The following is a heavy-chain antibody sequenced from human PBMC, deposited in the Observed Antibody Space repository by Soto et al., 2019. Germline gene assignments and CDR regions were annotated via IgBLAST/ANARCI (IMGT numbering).Heavy chain of an antibody. V-gene: IGHV1-18*01. D-gene: IGHD1-26*01. J-gene: IGHJ4*02. CDR2: ISANNGNT. CDR3: ATDRGSSALDY. Sequence: QVQLVQSGAEVKKPGASVKVSCKASGYTFTNYSISWVRQAPGQGLEWMGWISANNGNTNYEQKLPGRVTMTTDTSTSTAYMEMRSLRSDDTAVFYCATDRGSSALDYWGQGTLVTVSS. CDR1: GYTFTNYS.